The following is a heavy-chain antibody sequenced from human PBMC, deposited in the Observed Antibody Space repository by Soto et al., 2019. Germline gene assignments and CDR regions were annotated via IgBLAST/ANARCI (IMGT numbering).Heavy chain of an antibody. V-gene: IGHV3-23*01. D-gene: IGHD6-13*01. Sequence: GGSLRLSCAASGFSFSDYAMSWVRQAPGKGLEWVSVISESGGSTHYADSVRGRFTVSRDNSKNSLSLRMNSLRDEDTAVYFCAKRSPDSSGWYSQIFDYWGQGALVTVYS. CDR2: ISESGGST. J-gene: IGHJ4*02. CDR1: GFSFSDYA. CDR3: AKRSPDSSGWYSQIFDY.